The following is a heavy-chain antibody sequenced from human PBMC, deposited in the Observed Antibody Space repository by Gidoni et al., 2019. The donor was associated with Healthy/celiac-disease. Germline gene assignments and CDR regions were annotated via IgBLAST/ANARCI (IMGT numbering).Heavy chain of an antibody. V-gene: IGHV1-69*01. D-gene: IGHD6-13*01. CDR3: ARQSSGIAAALNDY. J-gene: IGHJ4*02. CDR1: VGTFSSYA. CDR2: IIPIFGTA. Sequence: VQLVPSGAEVTTPGSSVKVSCRASVGTFSSYAISWVRQAPGQGLEWMGGIIPIFGTANYAQKFQGRGTITADESTSTAYMERSSLRAEDTAVYYWARQSSGIAAALNDYWGQGTLVTVSS.